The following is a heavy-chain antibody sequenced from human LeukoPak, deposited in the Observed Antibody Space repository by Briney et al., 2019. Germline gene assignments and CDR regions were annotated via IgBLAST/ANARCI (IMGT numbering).Heavy chain of an antibody. V-gene: IGHV3-23*01. Sequence: GGSLRLSCAASGFTFTTYGMSCVRQAPGKGLEWVSAISGSGGSTYYADSVKGRFTISRDNSKNTLYVQMNSLRAEDTAIYYCANSLPPFVTTPVYCRGQGTLVTVSS. CDR1: GFTFTTYG. D-gene: IGHD1-14*01. J-gene: IGHJ4*02. CDR2: ISGSGGST. CDR3: ANSLPPFVTTPVYC.